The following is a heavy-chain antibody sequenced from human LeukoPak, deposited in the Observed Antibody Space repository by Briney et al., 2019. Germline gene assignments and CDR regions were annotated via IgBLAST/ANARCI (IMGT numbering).Heavy chain of an antibody. CDR3: ARERRYFDWLPHVDY. CDR2: IYYSGST. CDR1: GGSISSYY. V-gene: IGHV4-59*01. J-gene: IGHJ4*02. Sequence: SETLSLTCTVSGGSISSYYWSWIRQPPGKGLEWIGYIYYSGSTNYNPSLKSRVTISVDTSKNQFSLKLSSVTAADTAVYYCARERRYFDWLPHVDYWGQGTLVTVSS. D-gene: IGHD3-9*01.